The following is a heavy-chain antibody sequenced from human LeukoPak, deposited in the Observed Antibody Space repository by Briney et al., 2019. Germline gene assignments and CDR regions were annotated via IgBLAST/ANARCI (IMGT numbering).Heavy chain of an antibody. J-gene: IGHJ3*02. CDR3: ARDRLTNDAFDI. Sequence: GGSLRLSCATSGFTFSRHGLHWVRQAPGKGLEWLAVIWNDGLNKRYADSVKGRFTISRDTSKNTLFLQMNSLRAEDSAVYYCARDRLTNDAFDIWGQGTMVTVSS. V-gene: IGHV3-33*01. CDR2: IWNDGLNK. CDR1: GFTFSRHG. D-gene: IGHD2-8*01.